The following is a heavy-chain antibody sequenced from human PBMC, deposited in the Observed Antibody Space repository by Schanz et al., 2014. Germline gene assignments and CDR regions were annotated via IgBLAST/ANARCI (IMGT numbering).Heavy chain of an antibody. Sequence: VQLVESGGGLVKPGGSLRLSCGASGFTFSSYAMSWVRQAPGKGLEWVSYISSSSSAIYYADSVKGRFTISRDNAKNSLYLQMNSLRDDDTAMYYCARDVHYHRSGSDDYWGRGTLVTVSS. V-gene: IGHV3-48*02. CDR2: ISSSSSAI. CDR1: GFTFSSYA. J-gene: IGHJ4*02. CDR3: ARDVHYHRSGSDDY. D-gene: IGHD3-10*01.